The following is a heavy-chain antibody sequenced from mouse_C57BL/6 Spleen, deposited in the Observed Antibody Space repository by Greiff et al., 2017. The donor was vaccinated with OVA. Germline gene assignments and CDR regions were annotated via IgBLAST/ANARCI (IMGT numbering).Heavy chain of an antibody. D-gene: IGHD1-1*01. V-gene: IGHV5-9-1*02. Sequence: EVKLMESGAGLVKPGGSLKLSCAASGFTFSSYAMSWVRQTPEKRLEWVAYISSGGDYTYYADTVKDRITISRDNARNTLYLQMSSLKSEDTAMYYCTREGYSSSSSYFAYWGQGTLVTVSA. J-gene: IGHJ3*01. CDR3: TREGYSSSSSYFAY. CDR1: GFTFSSYA. CDR2: ISSGGDYT.